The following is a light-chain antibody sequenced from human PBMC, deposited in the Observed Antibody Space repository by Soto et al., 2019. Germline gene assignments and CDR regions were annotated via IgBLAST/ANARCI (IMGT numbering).Light chain of an antibody. CDR3: QQYNSYSRT. CDR1: ESVGSF. Sequence: ETVLTQSPATLSLSPGERPTLSWRASESVGSFLAWYRQKPGQAPRLLIYGASSRATGIPDRFSGSGSGTEFTLTISSLQPDDFATYYCQQYNSYSRTFGQGTKVDIK. V-gene: IGKV3D-15*01. CDR2: GAS. J-gene: IGKJ1*01.